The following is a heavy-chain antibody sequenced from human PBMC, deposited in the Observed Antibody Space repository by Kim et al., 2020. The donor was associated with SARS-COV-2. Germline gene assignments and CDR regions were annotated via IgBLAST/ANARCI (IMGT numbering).Heavy chain of an antibody. D-gene: IGHD6-13*01. CDR3: ARERVYSSSWTLGNWFDP. V-gene: IGHV4-61*02. CDR2: IYTSGST. J-gene: IGHJ5*02. CDR1: GGSISSGSYY. Sequence: SETLSLTCTVSGGSISSGSYYWSWIRQPAGKGLEWIGRIYTSGSTNYNPSLKSRVTISVDTTKNQFSLKLSSVTAADTAVYYCARERVYSSSWTLGNWFDPCGQGTLVTVSS.